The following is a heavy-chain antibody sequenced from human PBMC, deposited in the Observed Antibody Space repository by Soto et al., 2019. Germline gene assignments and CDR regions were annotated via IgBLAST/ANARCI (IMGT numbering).Heavy chain of an antibody. CDR1: GGTFRNYP. V-gene: IGHV1-69*02. CDR2: IFPLTDIP. Sequence: QVQLVQSGTEVKKPGSSVKVSCKASGGTFRNYPINWVRQAPGQGLEWMGSIFPLTDIPDYAQNFQARLTISADKSTSTAYMELSSRTSDDTAMYFCARGPLVVLNYFESWGQGPLVTVSS. CDR3: ARGPLVVLNYFES. J-gene: IGHJ4*02.